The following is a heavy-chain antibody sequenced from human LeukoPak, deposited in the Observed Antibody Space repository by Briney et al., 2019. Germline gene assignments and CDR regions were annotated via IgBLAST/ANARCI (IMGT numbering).Heavy chain of an antibody. V-gene: IGHV3-23*01. D-gene: IGHD5-12*01. J-gene: IGHJ4*02. CDR1: GFTFSSYA. Sequence: GGSLRLACAASGFTFSSYAMSWVRQAPGKGLEWVSAISGSGGSTYYADSVKGRFTISRANSRNTLYLQLNSPRGEDTALYYCAKDRGSRGYSGYDFFDQWGQGTLVTVSS. CDR2: ISGSGGST. CDR3: AKDRGSRGYSGYDFFDQ.